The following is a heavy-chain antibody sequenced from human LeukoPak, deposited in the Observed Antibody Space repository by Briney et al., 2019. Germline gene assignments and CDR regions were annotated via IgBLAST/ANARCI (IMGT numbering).Heavy chain of an antibody. J-gene: IGHJ4*02. Sequence: SETLSLTCTVSGGSISSYYWSWIRQPPGKGLEWIGYIYYSGSTNYNPSLKSRVTISVDTSKNQFSLKLSSVAAADTAVYYCARNPSILRPYYFDYWGQGTLVTVSS. CDR3: ARNPSILRPYYFDY. CDR2: IYYSGST. D-gene: IGHD2-21*01. V-gene: IGHV4-59*01. CDR1: GGSISSYY.